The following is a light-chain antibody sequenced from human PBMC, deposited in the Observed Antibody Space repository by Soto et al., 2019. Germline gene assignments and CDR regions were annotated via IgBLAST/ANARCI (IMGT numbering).Light chain of an antibody. J-gene: IGKJ2*03. CDR2: DAS. CDR3: LQHDRYQYS. V-gene: IGKV1-17*03. Sequence: DIQMTQSPSAMSVSIGDRVTITCRASQAISSYLAWFQQKSGKVPTRLIYDASTLQSGVPSRFSGSGSGTDFTLTITNVQPEDVATYFCLQHDRYQYSFGQGTKL. CDR1: QAISSY.